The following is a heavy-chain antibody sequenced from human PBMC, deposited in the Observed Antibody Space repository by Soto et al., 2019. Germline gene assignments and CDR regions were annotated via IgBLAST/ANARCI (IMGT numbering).Heavy chain of an antibody. CDR2: FYNTENTNT. CDR3: SYGGGDEAWLDP. CDR1: GGSFGGRY. Sequence: SETLSLTCTVSGGSFGGRYWSWLRQSPGKGLEWIGYFYNTENTNTNYNPPLKSRATISVDTSKSQFFLTLKSVTAADTAIYFCSYGGGDEAWLDPWG. V-gene: IGHV4-59*11. D-gene: IGHD3-10*01. J-gene: IGHJ5*02.